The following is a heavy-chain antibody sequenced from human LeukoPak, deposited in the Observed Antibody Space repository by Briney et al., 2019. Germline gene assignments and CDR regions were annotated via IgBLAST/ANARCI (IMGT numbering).Heavy chain of an antibody. V-gene: IGHV3-7*04. CDR2: IKQDGSDM. J-gene: IGHJ5*01. CDR3: ARNDS. Sequence: GGSLRLSCAASGFTFSSYDMNWVRQAPGKGLEWVANIKQDGSDMYYVDSVKGRFTISRDNTKNSLYLHMNSLRAEDTTVYYCARNDSWGQGTLVTVSS. CDR1: GFTFSSYD.